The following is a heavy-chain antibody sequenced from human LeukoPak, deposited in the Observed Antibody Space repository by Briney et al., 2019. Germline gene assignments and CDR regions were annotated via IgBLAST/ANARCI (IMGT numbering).Heavy chain of an antibody. CDR2: INHSGST. Sequence: SETLSLTCAVYGGSFSGYYWSWIRQPPGKGLEWIGEINHSGSTNCNPSLKSRATISVDTSKNQFSLKLSSVTAADTAVYYCARSGRNYYGSGSYYRGYYYFDYWGQGTLVTVSS. V-gene: IGHV4-34*01. CDR1: GGSFSGYY. D-gene: IGHD3-10*01. J-gene: IGHJ4*02. CDR3: ARSGRNYYGSGSYYRGYYYFDY.